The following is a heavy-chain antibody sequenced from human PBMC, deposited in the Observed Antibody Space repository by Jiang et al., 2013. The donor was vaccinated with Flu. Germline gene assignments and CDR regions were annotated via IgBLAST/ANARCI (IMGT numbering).Heavy chain of an antibody. CDR2: IYYSGST. CDR3: ARGRMATTRYYYYYGMDV. D-gene: IGHD5-24*01. V-gene: IGHV4-59*01. Sequence: GPGLVKPSETLSLTCTVSGGSISSYYWSWIRQPPGKGLEWIGYIYYSGSTNYNPSLKSRVTISVDTSKNQFSLKLSSVTAADTAVYYCARGRMATTRYYYYYGMDV. J-gene: IGHJ6*01. CDR1: GGSISSYY.